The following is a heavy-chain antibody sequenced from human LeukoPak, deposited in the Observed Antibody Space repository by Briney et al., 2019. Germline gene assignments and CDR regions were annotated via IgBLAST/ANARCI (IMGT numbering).Heavy chain of an antibody. CDR1: GSRFTTYW. J-gene: IGHJ4*02. CDR2: IYPSDSDT. D-gene: IGHD6-19*01. CDR3: AVVYSSVWAIDY. Sequence: GESLQISCKGSGSRFTTYWIAWVRQMPGKGLEWMGVIYPSDSDTRYSPSFQGQDTISADKSISTAYLQWSSLKASGTAMYYCAVVYSSVWAIDYWGQGTLVTVSS. V-gene: IGHV5-51*01.